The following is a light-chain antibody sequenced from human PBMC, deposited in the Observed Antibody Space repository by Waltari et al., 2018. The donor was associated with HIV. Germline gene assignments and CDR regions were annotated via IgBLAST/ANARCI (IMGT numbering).Light chain of an antibody. CDR1: QGIRSW. CDR2: AAS. V-gene: IGKV1-12*01. Sequence: DIQMTQSPSSVSASVGDRVTITCRASQGIRSWLAWYQRKPGKAPNLLIYAASSLQSGVPSRFSGSGSGTDFTLTISSLQPEDFATYYCQQGNSYPHSFGQGTKLEIK. CDR3: QQGNSYPHS. J-gene: IGKJ2*03.